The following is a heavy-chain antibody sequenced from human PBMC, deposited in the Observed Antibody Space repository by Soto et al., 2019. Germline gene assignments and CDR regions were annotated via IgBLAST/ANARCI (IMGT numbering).Heavy chain of an antibody. CDR2: ISYDGSNK. Sequence: QPGGSLRLSCAASGFTFSSYGMHWVRQAPGKGLEWVAVISYDGSNKYYADSVKGRFTISRDNSKNTLYLQMNSLRAEDTAVYYCAKTSTSTLDPYYFDYWGQGTLVTVSS. CDR1: GFTFSSYG. V-gene: IGHV3-30*18. D-gene: IGHD3-9*01. CDR3: AKTSTSTLDPYYFDY. J-gene: IGHJ4*02.